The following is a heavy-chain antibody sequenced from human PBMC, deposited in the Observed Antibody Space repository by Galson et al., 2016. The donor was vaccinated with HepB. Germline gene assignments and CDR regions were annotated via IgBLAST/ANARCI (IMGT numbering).Heavy chain of an antibody. CDR1: GFTFSSYA. CDR2: ISGNTFYT. CDR3: ARDFTHHYSGSWYDALDI. V-gene: IGHV3-23*01. J-gene: IGHJ3*02. D-gene: IGHD6-13*01. Sequence: SLRLSCAASGFTFSSYAMSWVRQAPRKGLEWVSAISGNTFYTSYADSVKGRFTISRDNSKNTLYLQMSSLRAEDTALYYCARDFTHHYSGSWYDALDIWGQGTMVTVSS.